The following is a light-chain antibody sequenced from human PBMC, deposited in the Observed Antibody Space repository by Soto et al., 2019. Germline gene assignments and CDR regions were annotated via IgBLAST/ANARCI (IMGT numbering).Light chain of an antibody. V-gene: IGLV1-44*01. Sequence: QSVLTQPPSASGTPGQRVTISCSGSNSNIGSNTVNWYQQLPGTAPKLLIYYDNLRPSGVPDRIPGSKSGTSASLAISGLQSDDEADYYCAARDDSLNGRVFGTGTKVTVL. CDR1: NSNIGSNT. J-gene: IGLJ1*01. CDR3: AARDDSLNGRV. CDR2: YDN.